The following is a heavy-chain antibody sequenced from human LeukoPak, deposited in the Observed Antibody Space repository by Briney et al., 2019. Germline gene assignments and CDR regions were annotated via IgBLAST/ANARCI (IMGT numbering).Heavy chain of an antibody. CDR3: ARASTTGYFQH. D-gene: IGHD2/OR15-2a*01. Sequence: SETLSLTCAVSGGSISSSNWWSWVRQPPGKGLEWIGSIYHSGSTYYNPSLKSRVTISVDTSKNQFSLKLSSVTAADTAVYYCARASTTGYFQHWGQGTLVTVSS. J-gene: IGHJ1*01. CDR1: GGSISSSNW. V-gene: IGHV4-4*02. CDR2: IYHSGST.